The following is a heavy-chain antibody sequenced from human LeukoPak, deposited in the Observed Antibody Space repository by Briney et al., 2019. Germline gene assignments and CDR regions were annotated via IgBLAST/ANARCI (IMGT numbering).Heavy chain of an antibody. CDR2: IGTGDNK. CDR1: GFTFSNYE. J-gene: IGHJ4*02. D-gene: IGHD1-26*01. V-gene: IGHV3-69-1*01. Sequence: GGSLRLSCEASGFTFSNYEMNWVRQAPGKGLEWVSYIGTGDNKHYADSVKGRFTTSRDDAKNSLYLQMNSLRAEDTAMYYCARADLSGSYFHPHFLDYWGQGTLVTVSS. CDR3: ARADLSGSYFHPHFLDY.